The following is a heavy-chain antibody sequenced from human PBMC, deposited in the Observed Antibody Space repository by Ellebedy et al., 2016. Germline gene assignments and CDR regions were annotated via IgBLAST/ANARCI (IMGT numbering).Heavy chain of an antibody. D-gene: IGHD1-14*01. CDR3: ARDQGLTPS. V-gene: IGHV1-69*04. Sequence: SVKVSCXASGGTFSSYAISWVRQAPGQGLEWMGRIIPILGIANYAQKFQGRVTITADKSTSTAYMELSSLRSEDTAVYYCARDQGLTPSWGQGTLVTVSS. J-gene: IGHJ5*02. CDR1: GGTFSSYA. CDR2: IIPILGIA.